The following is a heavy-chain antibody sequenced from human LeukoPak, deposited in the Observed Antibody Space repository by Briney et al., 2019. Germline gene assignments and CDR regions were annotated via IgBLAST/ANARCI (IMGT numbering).Heavy chain of an antibody. CDR1: GYTFTGYY. CDR2: IHPNSGGT. CDR3: ARAPVGGPLRFFDY. V-gene: IGHV1-2*02. Sequence: ASVKVPCKASGYTFTGYYIHWVRQAPGQGLEWMGWIHPNSGGTNFVRKFQGRVTMTRDSSISTAYMEVSSLRSDDTAVYYCARAPVGGPLRFFDYWGQGTLVTVSS. J-gene: IGHJ4*02. D-gene: IGHD3-3*01.